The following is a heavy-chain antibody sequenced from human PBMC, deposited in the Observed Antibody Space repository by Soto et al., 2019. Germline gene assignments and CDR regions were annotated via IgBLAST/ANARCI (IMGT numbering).Heavy chain of an antibody. Sequence: QVQLVQSGAEVKKPGASVRVSCKASGYTFTRYDINWVRQATGQGLEWMGWMNPHSGNTGYAQKFQGRGTMTRNTSIRTAYMELSRLRSEDTAVYYCAIWVLGYYRCLAYWGQGTLVTVSS. CDR1: GYTFTRYD. D-gene: IGHD3-22*01. CDR2: MNPHSGNT. J-gene: IGHJ4*02. CDR3: AIWVLGYYRCLAY. V-gene: IGHV1-8*01.